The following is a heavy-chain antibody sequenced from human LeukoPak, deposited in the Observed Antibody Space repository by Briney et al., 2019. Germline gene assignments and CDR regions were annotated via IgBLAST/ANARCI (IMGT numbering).Heavy chain of an antibody. CDR3: PRVDYDFWSGYYM. CDR2: IYTSGST. CDR1: GGSISSYY. D-gene: IGHD3-3*01. Sequence: PSETLSLTCTVSGGSISSYYWSWIRQPPGKGLEWIGRIYTSGSTNYNPSLKCRVTISVDTSKNQFSLELSSVTAADTAVYYCPRVDYDFWSGYYMWGQGTLVTVSS. V-gene: IGHV4-4*08. J-gene: IGHJ4*02.